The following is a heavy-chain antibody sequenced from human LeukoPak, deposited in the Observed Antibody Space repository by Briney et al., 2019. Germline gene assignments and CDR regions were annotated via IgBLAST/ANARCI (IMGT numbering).Heavy chain of an antibody. D-gene: IGHD3-3*01. J-gene: IGHJ6*04. Sequence: GGSLRLXCAASGFTFSGSAMHWVRQASGKGLEWVGRIRSKANSYATAYAASVKGRFTISRDDSKNTAYLQMNSLKTEDTAVYYCTLITIPDVWGKGTTVTVSS. CDR3: TLITIPDV. V-gene: IGHV3-73*01. CDR2: IRSKANSYAT. CDR1: GFTFSGSA.